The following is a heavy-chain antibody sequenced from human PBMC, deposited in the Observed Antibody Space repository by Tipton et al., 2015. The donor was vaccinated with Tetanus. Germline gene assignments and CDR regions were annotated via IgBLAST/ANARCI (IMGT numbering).Heavy chain of an antibody. CDR1: GFTVSSNY. CDR3: ARKTFYYDSSGGEDAFDI. CDR2: IYSGGST. J-gene: IGHJ3*02. V-gene: IGHV3-53*01. D-gene: IGHD3-22*01. Sequence: GSLRLSCAASGFTVSSNYMSWVRQTPGKGLEWVSVIYSGGSTYYADSVKGRFTISRDNSKNTLYLQMNSLRAEDTAVYYCARKTFYYDSSGGEDAFDIWGQGTMVTVSS.